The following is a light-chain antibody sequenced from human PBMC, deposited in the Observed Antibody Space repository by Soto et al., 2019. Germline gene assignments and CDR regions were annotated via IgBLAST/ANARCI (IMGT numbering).Light chain of an antibody. Sequence: QSALTQPASVSGSPGQSITISCTGTSSDVGGYNYVSWYQQHPGKAPKLMIYDVSDRPSGVSNRFSGSKSGNTASLTISGLQAEDEADYYCSSYTSSGTGYVFGTGTKLTVL. V-gene: IGLV2-14*03. CDR3: SSYTSSGTGYV. CDR1: SSDVGGYNY. J-gene: IGLJ1*01. CDR2: DVS.